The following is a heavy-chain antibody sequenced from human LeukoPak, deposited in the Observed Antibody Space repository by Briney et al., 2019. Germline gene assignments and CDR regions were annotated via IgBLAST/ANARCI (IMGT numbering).Heavy chain of an antibody. J-gene: IGHJ2*01. V-gene: IGHV4-59*01. CDR3: ARDPYCSSTSCPYWYLDL. Sequence: SETLSLTCTASGGSLSSYYWSWIRQPPGKGLEWIGYIYYSGSTNYNPSLKSRVTISVDTSKNQFSLKLSSVTAADTAVYYCARDPYCSSTSCPYWYLDLWGRGTLVTVSS. CDR1: GGSLSSYY. D-gene: IGHD2-2*01. CDR2: IYYSGST.